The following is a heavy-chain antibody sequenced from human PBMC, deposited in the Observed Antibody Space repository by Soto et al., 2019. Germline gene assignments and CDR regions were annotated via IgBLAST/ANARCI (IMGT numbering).Heavy chain of an antibody. J-gene: IGHJ4*01. Sequence: SETLSLTCTVSGGSISSNYWSWIRQPPGKGLEWIGYIFHSGSTTYNPSLKSRVTMSVDTSKNQFSLNLSSVTAADTAVEYCARLDFWGAYYCFDYWGRGTLDTVSS. V-gene: IGHV4-59*01. CDR1: GGSISSNY. D-gene: IGHD3-3*01. CDR2: IFHSGST. CDR3: ARLDFWGAYYCFDY.